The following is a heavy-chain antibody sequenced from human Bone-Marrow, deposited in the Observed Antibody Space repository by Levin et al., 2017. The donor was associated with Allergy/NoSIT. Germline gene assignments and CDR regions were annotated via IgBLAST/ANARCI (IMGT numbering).Heavy chain of an antibody. CDR2: FKGKTDGGTT. Sequence: GGSLRLSCAVSGFTLNNAWINWVRQAPGKGLEWVGRFKGKTDGGTTDYAAPVKGSFTISRADSKNMLYLQMNSLKTEDTALYYCARKRGSSWYLWFDPWGEGTLVTVSS. V-gene: IGHV3-15*07. D-gene: IGHD6-13*01. CDR1: GFTLNNAW. J-gene: IGHJ5*02. CDR3: ARKRGSSWYLWFDP.